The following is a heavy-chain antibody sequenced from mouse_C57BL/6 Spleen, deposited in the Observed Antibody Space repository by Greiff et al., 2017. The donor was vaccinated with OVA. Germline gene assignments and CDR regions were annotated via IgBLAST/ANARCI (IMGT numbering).Heavy chain of an antibody. CDR2: IRNKANGYTT. Sequence: EVQGVESGGGLVQPGGSLSLSCAASGFTFTDYYMSWVRQPPGKALEWLGFIRNKANGYTTEYSASVKGRFTISRDNSQSIHYLQMNALRAEDSATYYCERYERLLRRAMDYWGQGTSVTVSS. D-gene: IGHD1-1*01. V-gene: IGHV7-3*01. J-gene: IGHJ4*01. CDR1: GFTFTDYY. CDR3: ERYERLLRRAMDY.